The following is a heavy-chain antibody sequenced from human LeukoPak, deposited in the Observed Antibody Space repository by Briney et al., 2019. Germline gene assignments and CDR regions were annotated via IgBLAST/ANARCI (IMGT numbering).Heavy chain of an antibody. J-gene: IGHJ6*03. CDR2: ISSSSSYI. D-gene: IGHD6-13*01. V-gene: IGHV3-21*01. Sequence: TGGSLRLSCAASGFTFSSYSMNWVRQAPGKGLEWVSCISSSSSYIYYADSVKGRFTISRDNAKNSLYLQMNSLRAEDTAVYYCARDQTAAAGYYYYYYMDVWGKGTTVTVSS. CDR1: GFTFSSYS. CDR3: ARDQTAAAGYYYYYYMDV.